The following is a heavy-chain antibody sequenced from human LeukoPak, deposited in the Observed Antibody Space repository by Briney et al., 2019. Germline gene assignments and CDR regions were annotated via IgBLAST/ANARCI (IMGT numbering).Heavy chain of an antibody. CDR2: ISGSGGST. CDR3: AKDDVEEYGDPAFDY. Sequence: GGSLRLSCAASGFTFSSYAMSWVRQAPGKGLEWVSAISGSGGSTYYADSVKGRFTISRDNSKNTLYLQMNSLRAEDTAVYYRAKDDVEEYGDPAFDYWGQGTLVTVSS. V-gene: IGHV3-23*01. CDR1: GFTFSSYA. J-gene: IGHJ4*02. D-gene: IGHD4-17*01.